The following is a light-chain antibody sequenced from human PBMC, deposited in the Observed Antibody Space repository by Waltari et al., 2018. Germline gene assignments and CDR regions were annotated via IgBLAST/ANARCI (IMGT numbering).Light chain of an antibody. CDR2: GVS. CDR1: SSDVGGYNY. J-gene: IGLJ1*01. V-gene: IGLV2-14*01. CDR3: CSYTGSSSPYV. Sequence: QSALTQPASVSGSPGQSITISCTGTSSDVGGYNYVSWYQQHPGKAPKLLIYGVSNRPSGVSNLFSGSKSGNPASRTIAGLQAEEEADYYCCSYTGSSSPYVFGAGTKVTVL.